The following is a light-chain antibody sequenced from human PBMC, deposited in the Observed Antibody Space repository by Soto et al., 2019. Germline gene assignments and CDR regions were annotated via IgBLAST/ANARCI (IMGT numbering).Light chain of an antibody. CDR3: QHYGRSSWT. CDR1: QTVRSSF. CDR2: GAS. J-gene: IGKJ1*01. V-gene: IGKV3-20*01. Sequence: IELTQSPGTLSLSPGERVTLSCRASQTVRSSFVAWYQQKPGQAPRLLIYGASTRATGTPDRFSGSGSGTDFTLTISSLEPEDLAVYYCQHYGRSSWTFGQGTKVAIK.